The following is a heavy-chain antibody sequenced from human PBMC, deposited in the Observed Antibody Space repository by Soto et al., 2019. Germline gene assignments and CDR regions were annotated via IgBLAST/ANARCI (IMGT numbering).Heavy chain of an antibody. V-gene: IGHV3-23*01. CDR1: GFTLGIYG. CDR2: ITGDNT. Sequence: EVQLLESGGGLIQPGGSLRLSCEASGFTLGIYGMGWVRQAPGKGLEWVSTITGDNTYYAASVKGRFTISRDNYKNTLYLQMSSLRAEDTALYYCAKDKERGGYDSDFDSWGQGTLVTVSS. CDR3: AKDKERGGYDSDFDS. D-gene: IGHD3-3*01. J-gene: IGHJ4*02.